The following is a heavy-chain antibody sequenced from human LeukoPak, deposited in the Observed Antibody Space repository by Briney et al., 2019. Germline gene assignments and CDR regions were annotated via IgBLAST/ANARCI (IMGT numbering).Heavy chain of an antibody. CDR3: ATDVMDRGIPTLRFDP. CDR1: GFTFRSYA. CDR2: ISYDGSHK. J-gene: IGHJ5*02. V-gene: IGHV3-30-3*01. Sequence: GRSLRLSCAASGFTFRSYAMHWVRQPPGKGLEWVAVISYDGSHKYYVDSVKGRITISRDNSKNTLYLQMNSLRPEDTAVYFCATDVMDRGIPTLRFDPWGQGTLVTVSS. D-gene: IGHD3-10*01.